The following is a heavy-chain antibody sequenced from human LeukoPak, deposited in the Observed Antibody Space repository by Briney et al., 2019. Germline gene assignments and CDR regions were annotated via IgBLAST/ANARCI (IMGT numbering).Heavy chain of an antibody. V-gene: IGHV1-69*04. CDR1: GGTFSSYA. CDR2: IIPILGIA. D-gene: IGHD6-13*01. J-gene: IGHJ5*02. CDR3: ANPPGIAAADRWFDP. Sequence: SVKVSCKASGGTFSSYAISWVRQAPGQGLEWMGWIIPILGIANYAQKFQGRVTITADKSTSTAHMELSSLRSEDTAVYYCANPPGIAAADRWFDPWRQGTLVTVSS.